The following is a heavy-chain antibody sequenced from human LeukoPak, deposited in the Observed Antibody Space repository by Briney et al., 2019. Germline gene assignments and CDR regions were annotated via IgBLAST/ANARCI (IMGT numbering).Heavy chain of an antibody. Sequence: GGSLRLSCAASGFTFSTSWMNWIRQAPGKGLEWVASIKEDGSETYYVDSVKGRFTVSRGNAKNSLYLQMNSLRVEDTAVYYCTRDSGRFRLDYWGQGILVTVSS. CDR2: IKEDGSET. CDR3: TRDSGRFRLDY. CDR1: GFTFSTSW. D-gene: IGHD6-19*01. J-gene: IGHJ4*02. V-gene: IGHV3-7*01.